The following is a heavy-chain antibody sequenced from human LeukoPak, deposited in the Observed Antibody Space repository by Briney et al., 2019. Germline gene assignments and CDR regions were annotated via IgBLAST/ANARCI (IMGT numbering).Heavy chain of an antibody. CDR2: ISGSGGNT. CDR1: GFTFSSYA. D-gene: IGHD2-15*01. CDR3: AKQPNSGGSCYFFDY. Sequence: GGSLRLSCAASGFTFSSYAMSWVRQAPGKGLEWVSSISGSGGNTYYADSVKGRFTISRDNSKSTLYLQMNSLRAEDTAVYYCAKQPNSGGSCYFFDYWGQGTLVTASP. J-gene: IGHJ4*02. V-gene: IGHV3-23*01.